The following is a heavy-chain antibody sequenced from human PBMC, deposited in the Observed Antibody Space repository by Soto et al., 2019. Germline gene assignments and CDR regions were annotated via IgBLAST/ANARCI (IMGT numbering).Heavy chain of an antibody. CDR2: TSFSGYT. CDR3: VRGGNPYHYANSGTRTVDK. Sequence: QVQLQESGPGLVKPSQTLSLTCSVSGDSVSSGDSYWSWIPQPPGKALEWIGYTSFSGYTSYSPSLKSRVTVSVDMSNSQFYLRLTSVTAAENAVYYCVRGGNPYHYANSGTRTVDKWGQGTLGSVSS. V-gene: IGHV4-30-4*01. J-gene: IGHJ4*02. CDR1: GDSVSSGDSY. D-gene: IGHD1-26*01.